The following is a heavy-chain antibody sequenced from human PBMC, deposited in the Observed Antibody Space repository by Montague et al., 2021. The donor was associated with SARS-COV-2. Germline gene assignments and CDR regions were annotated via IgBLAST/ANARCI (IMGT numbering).Heavy chain of an antibody. Sequence: TLSLTCTVSGGSISSGGYYWSWIRQHPGKGLEWIGYIYYSGSTNYNPSLKSRLTISVDTSKNQFSLELSSVTAADTAVHYCARGEGVMVYVYGMDVWGQGTTVTVSS. J-gene: IGHJ6*02. CDR1: GGSISSGGYY. D-gene: IGHD2-8*01. V-gene: IGHV4-31*03. CDR3: ARGEGVMVYVYGMDV. CDR2: IYYSGST.